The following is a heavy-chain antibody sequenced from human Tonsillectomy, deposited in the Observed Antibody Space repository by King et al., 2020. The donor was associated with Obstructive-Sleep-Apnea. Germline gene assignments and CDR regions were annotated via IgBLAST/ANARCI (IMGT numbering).Heavy chain of an antibody. D-gene: IGHD3-9*01. CDR3: ARKGSYDILTGYSAPYYFDY. CDR2: IKQDGSEK. Sequence: VQLVESGGGLVQPGGSLRLSCVASGFTFSSYWMSWVRQAPGKGLEWVANIKQDGSEKYYVDSVKGRFTISRDNAKNSLYLQMNSLRAEDTAVYYCARKGSYDILTGYSAPYYFDYWGQGTLVTVSS. J-gene: IGHJ4*02. V-gene: IGHV3-7*01. CDR1: GFTFSSYW.